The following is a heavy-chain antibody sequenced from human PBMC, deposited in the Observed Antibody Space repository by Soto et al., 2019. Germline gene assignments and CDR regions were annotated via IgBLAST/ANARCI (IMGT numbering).Heavy chain of an antibody. Sequence: QVQLVQSGADVKTPGASVRVSCKASGYTFTGYYVHWVREAPGQGLEWMGWINPETGGTSYAQKFQGRVTLSRDTSINTAYLELSRLRFDDAAVYFCARESYQVISAGMDVWGQGTTVTVSS. CDR2: INPETGGT. J-gene: IGHJ6*02. CDR1: GYTFTGYY. D-gene: IGHD2-2*01. V-gene: IGHV1-2*02. CDR3: ARESYQVISAGMDV.